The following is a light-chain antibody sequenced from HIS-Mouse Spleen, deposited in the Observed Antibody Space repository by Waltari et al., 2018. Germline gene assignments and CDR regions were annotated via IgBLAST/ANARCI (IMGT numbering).Light chain of an antibody. CDR1: SSYVGAYNY. CDR2: DVS. CDR3: CSYAGSYSYV. J-gene: IGLJ1*01. Sequence: QSALTQPRSLSGSPGQSVPISCTGTSSYVGAYNYFSWYQQHPGQAPKLMIYDVSKRPSGVPDRFSGSKSGNTASLTISGLQAEDEADYYCCSYAGSYSYVFGTGTKVTVL. V-gene: IGLV2-11*01.